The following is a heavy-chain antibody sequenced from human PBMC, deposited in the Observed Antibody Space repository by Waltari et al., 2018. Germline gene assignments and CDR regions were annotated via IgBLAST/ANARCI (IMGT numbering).Heavy chain of an antibody. CDR1: GGSISSTRYY. CDR3: ARHGKSDSAEGFDP. V-gene: IGHV4-39*01. D-gene: IGHD2-15*01. Sequence: QLQLQESGPGLVKPSETLSLTCTVSGGSISSTRYYWGWIRQPPGKGLEWIGSIDYSGSNHYNPSLKSRVTISVDTSKNQFSLKLSSVTAADTAVYYCARHGKSDSAEGFDPWGQGTLVTVSS. J-gene: IGHJ5*02. CDR2: IDYSGSN.